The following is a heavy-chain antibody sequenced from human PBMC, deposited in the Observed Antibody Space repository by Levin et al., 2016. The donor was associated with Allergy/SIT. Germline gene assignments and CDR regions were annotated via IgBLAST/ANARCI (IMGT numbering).Heavy chain of an antibody. Sequence: SETLSLTCTVSRGSITPYYWNWIRLSPGKGLEWFGYVYYRGNTNYSPSLRSRVTISLDTSRNQLSLKVNSVTPADTAVYYCARSQNGYDYLNFDFWGQGILVTVSS. V-gene: IGHV4-59*01. J-gene: IGHJ4*02. CDR1: RGSITPYY. D-gene: IGHD5-12*01. CDR2: VYYRGNT. CDR3: ARSQNGYDYLNFDF.